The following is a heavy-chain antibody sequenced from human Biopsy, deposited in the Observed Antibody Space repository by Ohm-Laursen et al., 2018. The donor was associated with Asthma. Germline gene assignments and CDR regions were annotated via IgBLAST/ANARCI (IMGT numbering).Heavy chain of an antibody. J-gene: IGHJ3*02. Sequence: SRRLSCAASGFSFSNFAIHWVRQAPGKGLEWVAVISKDASTQDYADSVKGRFTMARDNSKNTLDLQMNSLREEDTAVYYCVRDGTDDAFDIWGQGTVVSVSS. CDR1: GFSFSNFA. D-gene: IGHD1-1*01. CDR2: ISKDASTQ. CDR3: VRDGTDDAFDI. V-gene: IGHV3-30*03.